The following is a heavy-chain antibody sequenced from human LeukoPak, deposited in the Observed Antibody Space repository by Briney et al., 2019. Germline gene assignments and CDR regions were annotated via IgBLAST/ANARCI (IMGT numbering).Heavy chain of an antibody. CDR1: GFTFSSYD. Sequence: PGGSLRLSCAASGFTFSSYDMHWVRQATGKGLEWVSAIGTAGDTYYPGSVKGRFTISRENVKNSLYLQMNSLRAGDTAVYYCARVSGASYMDVWGKGTTVTVSS. CDR3: ARVSGASYMDV. V-gene: IGHV3-13*01. J-gene: IGHJ6*03. CDR2: IGTAGDT.